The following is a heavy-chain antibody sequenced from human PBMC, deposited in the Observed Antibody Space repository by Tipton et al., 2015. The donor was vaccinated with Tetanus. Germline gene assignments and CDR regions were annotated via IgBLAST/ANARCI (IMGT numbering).Heavy chain of an antibody. V-gene: IGHV4-39*01. CDR3: ARVTLVCSGGSCYPGYFDY. CDR1: GGSISSSSYY. Sequence: TLSLTCTVSGGSISSSSYYWGWIRQPPGKGLEWIGSIYYSGSTYYNPSLKSRVTISVDTSKNQFSLKLSSVTAADTAVYYCARVTLVCSGGSCYPGYFDYWDQGALVTVSS. D-gene: IGHD2-15*01. J-gene: IGHJ4*02. CDR2: IYYSGST.